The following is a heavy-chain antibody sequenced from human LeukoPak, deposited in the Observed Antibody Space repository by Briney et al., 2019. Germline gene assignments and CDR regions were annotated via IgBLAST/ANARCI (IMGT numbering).Heavy chain of an antibody. J-gene: IGHJ5*02. Sequence: GASVKVSCKASGGTFSSYAISWVRQAPGQGLEWMGGIIPIFGTANYAQKSQGRVTITADKSTSTAYMELSSLRSDDTAVYYCASSQLLWFGELLFDPWGQGTLVTVSS. V-gene: IGHV1-69*06. CDR2: IIPIFGTA. CDR1: GGTFSSYA. D-gene: IGHD3-10*01. CDR3: ASSQLLWFGELLFDP.